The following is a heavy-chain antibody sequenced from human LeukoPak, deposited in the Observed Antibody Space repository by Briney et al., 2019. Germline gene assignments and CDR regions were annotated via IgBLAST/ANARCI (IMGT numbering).Heavy chain of an antibody. CDR2: IYPGDSDT. J-gene: IGHJ3*02. D-gene: IGHD6-19*01. Sequence: GESLKISCKGSGYSFTSYWIGWVRHMPGKGLEWMGIIYPGDSDTRYSPSFQGQVTFSADKSISTAYLQWSSLKASDTAMYYCARQVGWAGSRDAFDIWGQGTMVTVSS. CDR3: ARQVGWAGSRDAFDI. CDR1: GYSFTSYW. V-gene: IGHV5-51*01.